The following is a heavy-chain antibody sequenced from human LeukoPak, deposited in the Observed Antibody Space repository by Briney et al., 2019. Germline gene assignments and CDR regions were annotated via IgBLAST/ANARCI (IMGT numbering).Heavy chain of an antibody. Sequence: ASVQVSCNASGYTFTSYGISWVRQAPGQGLEWMGWISAYNGNTNYAQKLQGRVTMTTDTSTSTAYMGLRSLRSDDTAVYYCARDRSQTYYYDSSGYRTFDYWGQGTLVTVSS. CDR1: GYTFTSYG. CDR3: ARDRSQTYYYDSSGYRTFDY. CDR2: ISAYNGNT. V-gene: IGHV1-18*01. D-gene: IGHD3-22*01. J-gene: IGHJ4*02.